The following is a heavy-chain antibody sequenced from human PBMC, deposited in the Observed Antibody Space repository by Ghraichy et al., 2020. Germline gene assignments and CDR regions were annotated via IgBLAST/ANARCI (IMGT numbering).Heavy chain of an antibody. J-gene: IGHJ5*02. Sequence: SQTLSLTCTVSGGSIGTHYWSWIRQPAGKGLEWIGRISTSDTTIYNPSLRSRVTMSVDTSKNQFSLKLTSVTAADPAFYYCAKGGLSSSSFDPWGQGTLVTVSA. CDR1: GGSIGTHY. D-gene: IGHD6-6*01. CDR3: AKGGLSSSSFDP. CDR2: ISTSDTT. V-gene: IGHV4-4*07.